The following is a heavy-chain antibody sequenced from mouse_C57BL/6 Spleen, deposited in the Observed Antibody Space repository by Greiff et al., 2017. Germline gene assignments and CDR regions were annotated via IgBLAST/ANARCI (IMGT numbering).Heavy chain of an antibody. CDR3: ARSHDGRWYDFDG. Sequence: QVQLQQPGTELVKPGASVKLSCKASGYTFTSYWMPWVKQRPGQGLEWIGDIYPSSGGTNYNEKFKSKATLTVDKSSSTAYMQLSSLTSEDSAVYYCARSHDGRWYDFDGWGQGTTLTVSS. CDR2: IYPSSGGT. J-gene: IGHJ2*01. CDR1: GYTFTSYW. D-gene: IGHD1-1*02. V-gene: IGHV1-53*01.